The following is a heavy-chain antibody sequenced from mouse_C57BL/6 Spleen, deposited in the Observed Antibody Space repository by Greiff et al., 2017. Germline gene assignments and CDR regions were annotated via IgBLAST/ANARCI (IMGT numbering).Heavy chain of an antibody. CDR3: ARGRYSKGYFDY. Sequence: VQLQQSGPELVKPGASVKISCKASGYAFSSSWMNWVKQRPGKGLEWIGRIYPGDGDTNYNGKFKGKATLTADKSSSTAYMQLSSLTSEDSAVYFCARGRYSKGYFDYWGQGTTLTVSS. D-gene: IGHD2-5*01. CDR2: IYPGDGDT. V-gene: IGHV1-82*01. J-gene: IGHJ2*01. CDR1: GYAFSSSW.